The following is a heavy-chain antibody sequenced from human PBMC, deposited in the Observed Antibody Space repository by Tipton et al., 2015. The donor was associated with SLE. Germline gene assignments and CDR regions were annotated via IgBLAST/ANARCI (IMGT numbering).Heavy chain of an antibody. J-gene: IGHJ4*02. CDR3: TLTPTLIVAGLGDS. D-gene: IGHD2/OR15-2a*01. V-gene: IGHV3-49*04. CDR2: LKNKAHGGTA. CDR1: GLTSGDFA. Sequence: SLRLSCTASGLTSGDFAMSWVRQAPGRGLEWVGSLKNKAHGGTANYAASVEGRFTISRDESKSIAFLQMNSLRIEDTDVYYCTLTPTLIVAGLGDSWGQGTLVTVSS.